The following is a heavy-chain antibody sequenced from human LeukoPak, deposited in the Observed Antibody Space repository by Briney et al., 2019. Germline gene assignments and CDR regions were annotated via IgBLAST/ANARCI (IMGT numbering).Heavy chain of an antibody. CDR1: GYTFTVYY. CDR3: ARSWGWQWLAATMGY. CDR2: INPNSGGT. D-gene: IGHD6-19*01. J-gene: IGHJ4*02. Sequence: ASVKVSFKASGYTFTVYYMHWVRQAPGQGLEWMGWINPNSGGTNYEQKFQGRVTITRDTSISTAYMELSRLRSDDTAVYYCARSWGWQWLAATMGYWGQGTLVTVSS. V-gene: IGHV1-2*02.